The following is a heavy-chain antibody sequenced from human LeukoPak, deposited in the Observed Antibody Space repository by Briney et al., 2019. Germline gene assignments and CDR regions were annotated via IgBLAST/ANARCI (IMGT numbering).Heavy chain of an antibody. CDR3: ARIIDSSGYYSDYFDY. CDR1: GGTFSSYA. V-gene: IGHV1-69*13. Sequence: ASVKVSCKASGGTFSSYAISWVRQAPGQGLEWMGGIIPIFGTANYAQKFQGRVTITAGESTSTAYMELSSLRSEDTAVYYCARIIDSSGYYSDYFDYWGQGTLVTVSS. D-gene: IGHD3-22*01. J-gene: IGHJ4*02. CDR2: IIPIFGTA.